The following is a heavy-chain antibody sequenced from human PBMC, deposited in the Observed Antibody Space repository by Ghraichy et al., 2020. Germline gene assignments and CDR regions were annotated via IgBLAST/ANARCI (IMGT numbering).Heavy chain of an antibody. CDR1: GFTFSSYA. CDR3: AKSSDTNYHYYMDV. J-gene: IGHJ6*03. Sequence: GESLNISCAASGFTFSSYAMSWVRQAPGKGLEWVSSISSSTSITRNADSVKGRFTISRDNSKNTLYLQMNTLRVEDTAVYFCAKSSDTNYHYYMDVWGKGTTVTVSS. CDR2: ISSSTSIT. V-gene: IGHV3-23*01. D-gene: IGHD5-18*01.